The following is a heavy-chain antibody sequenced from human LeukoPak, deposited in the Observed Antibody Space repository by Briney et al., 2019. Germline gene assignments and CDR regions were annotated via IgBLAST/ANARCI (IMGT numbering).Heavy chain of an antibody. V-gene: IGHV1-18*01. CDR2: ISAYNGNT. D-gene: IGHD2-2*01. CDR1: GYTFTSYG. Sequence: ASVKVSCKASGYTFTSYGISWVRQAPGQGLEWMGWISAYNGNTNYAQKLQGRVTITADKSTSTAYMELSSLRSEDTAVYYCARGLRISHTRSFDYWGQGTLVTVSS. J-gene: IGHJ4*02. CDR3: ARGLRISHTRSFDY.